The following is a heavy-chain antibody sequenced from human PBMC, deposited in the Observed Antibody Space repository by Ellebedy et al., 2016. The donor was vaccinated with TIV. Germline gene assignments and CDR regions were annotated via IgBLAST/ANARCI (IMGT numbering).Heavy chain of an antibody. CDR3: AIHFDWLPGGAFDI. D-gene: IGHD3-9*01. Sequence: AASVKVSCKASGYTFTSYGSSWVRQAPGQGLEWMGWISAYNGNTNYAQKLQGRVTMTTDTSTSTAYMELRSLRSDDTAVYYCAIHFDWLPGGAFDIWGQGTMVTVSS. CDR1: GYTFTSYG. CDR2: ISAYNGNT. V-gene: IGHV1-18*01. J-gene: IGHJ3*02.